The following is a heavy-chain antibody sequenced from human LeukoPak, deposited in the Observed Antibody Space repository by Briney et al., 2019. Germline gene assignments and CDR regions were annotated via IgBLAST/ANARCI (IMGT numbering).Heavy chain of an antibody. J-gene: IGHJ4*02. V-gene: IGHV3-23*01. D-gene: IGHD3-10*01. CDR2: ISSSGSNT. CDR3: ARGSRVYYGSGSYYIY. CDR1: GFTFSSYA. Sequence: GAYLRLSCAASGFTFSSYAMTWVRQAPGMGLECLSAISSSGSNTYYTDSVKGRFTISRDNSKNTLYLQVDSLRADDTAVYYCARGSRVYYGSGSYYIYWGQGTLVTVSS.